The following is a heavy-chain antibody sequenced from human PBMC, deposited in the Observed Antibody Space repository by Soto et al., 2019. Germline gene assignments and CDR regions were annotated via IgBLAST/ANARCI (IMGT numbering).Heavy chain of an antibody. V-gene: IGHV4-31*03. D-gene: IGHD2-2*02. Sequence: PSETLSLTCTVSGGSIISGGYCWSWIRQHPGKGLEWIGYIYYSGSTYYNPSLKSRVTISVDTSKNQFSLKLSSVTAADTAVYYCARDYCSSTSCYRSANWFDPWGQGTLVTVSS. CDR3: ARDYCSSTSCYRSANWFDP. CDR2: IYYSGST. J-gene: IGHJ5*02. CDR1: GGSIISGGYC.